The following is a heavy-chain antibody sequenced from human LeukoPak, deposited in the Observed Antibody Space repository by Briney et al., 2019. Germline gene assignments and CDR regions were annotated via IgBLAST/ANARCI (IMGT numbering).Heavy chain of an antibody. D-gene: IGHD2-2*02. CDR3: ARGGGGYCSSTSCYISDY. CDR2: MNPNSGNT. J-gene: IGHJ4*02. Sequence: ASVKVSCKASGYTFTNYDINWVRQATGQGLEWMGWMNPNSGNTGYAQKFQGRVTMTRNTSISTAYMELSSLGSEDTAVYYCARGGGGYCSSTSCYISDYWGQGTLVTVSS. V-gene: IGHV1-8*01. CDR1: GYTFTNYD.